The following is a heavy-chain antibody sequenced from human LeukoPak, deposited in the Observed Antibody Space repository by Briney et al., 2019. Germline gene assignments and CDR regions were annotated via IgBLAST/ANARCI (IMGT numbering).Heavy chain of an antibody. V-gene: IGHV5-51*01. Sequence: GESLKISCKTSGFPFTAYWIVWVRQVPGKGLESVGMIAPGDPATRYSPSFQGQVTISADKSSSTAYLQWSSLKASDTAMYYCARQFYSGYDAIWYFDLWGRSTLLTVSS. D-gene: IGHD5-12*01. CDR3: ARQFYSGYDAIWYFDL. J-gene: IGHJ2*01. CDR1: GFPFTAYW. CDR2: IAPGDPAT.